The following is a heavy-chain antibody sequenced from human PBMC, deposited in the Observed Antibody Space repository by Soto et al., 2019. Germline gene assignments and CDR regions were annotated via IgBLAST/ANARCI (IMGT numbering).Heavy chain of an antibody. Sequence: QVQLVQSGAEVKKPGSSVKVSCKASGGTFSSYTISWVRQAPGQGLEWMGGIIPILGIANYAQKFQGRVTITADKSTSAAYMELSSLRSEDTAVYYCARGGRDSSAYLVSYWGHGTMVIFCS. D-gene: IGHD3-22*01. CDR2: IIPILGIA. V-gene: IGHV1-69*02. CDR1: GGTFSSYT. CDR3: ARGGRDSSAYLVSY. J-gene: IGHJ4*01.